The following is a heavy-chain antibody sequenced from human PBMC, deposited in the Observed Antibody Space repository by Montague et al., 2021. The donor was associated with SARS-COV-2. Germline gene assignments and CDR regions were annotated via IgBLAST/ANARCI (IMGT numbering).Heavy chain of an antibody. CDR1: GGSISSGSYY. J-gene: IGHJ4*02. CDR2: ISISGST. D-gene: IGHD6-19*01. V-gene: IGHV4-61*02. CDR3: ARDIAVAGLFDY. Sequence: TRSLTCTVSGGSISSGSYYWSWMRQPAGKGLEWIGRISISGSTNYNPSLKSRVTISVDTSKNQFSLKLSSVTAADTAVYYCARDIAVAGLFDYWGQGTLVTVSS.